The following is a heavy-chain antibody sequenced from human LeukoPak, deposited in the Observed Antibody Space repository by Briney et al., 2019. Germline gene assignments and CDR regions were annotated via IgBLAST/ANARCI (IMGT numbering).Heavy chain of an antibody. Sequence: PGRSLRLSCAASGFTFNNYGMHWVRQAPGKGLECMAIISYDGSNKYYADSVKGRFTISRDNSKNTLYLQMNNLRAEDTAVYYCARGCRYCSGGSQDSWGQGTLVTVSS. D-gene: IGHD2-15*01. J-gene: IGHJ4*02. CDR1: GFTFNNYG. CDR3: ARGCRYCSGGSQDS. CDR2: ISYDGSNK. V-gene: IGHV3-30*03.